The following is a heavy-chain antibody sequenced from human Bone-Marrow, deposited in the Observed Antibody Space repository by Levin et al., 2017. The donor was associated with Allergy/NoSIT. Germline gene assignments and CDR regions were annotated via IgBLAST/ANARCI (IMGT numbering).Heavy chain of an antibody. CDR2: ISYDGSNK. J-gene: IGHJ6*02. V-gene: IGHV3-30*18. CDR1: GFTFSSYG. D-gene: IGHD1-26*01. CDR3: AKDSRYSGSYYVNYFFDYYYYYGMDV. Sequence: PGGSLRLSCAASGFTFSSYGMHWVRQAPGKGLEWVAVISYDGSNKYYADSVKGRFTISRDNSKNTLYLQMNSLRAEDTAVYYCAKDSRYSGSYYVNYFFDYYYYYGMDVWGQGTTVTVSS.